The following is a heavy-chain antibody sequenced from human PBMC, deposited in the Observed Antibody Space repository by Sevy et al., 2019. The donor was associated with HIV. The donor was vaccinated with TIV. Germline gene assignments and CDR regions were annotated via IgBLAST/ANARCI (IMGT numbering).Heavy chain of an antibody. D-gene: IGHD3-3*01. Sequence: GGSLRLSCAASGFTVSSNYMSWVRQAPGKGLEWVSVIYSGGTTYYADSVKGRFTISRDNSKNTLYLQMNNLRAEDTAVYYCAREREFTIFGVLIEYGMDVWGQGTTVTDSS. V-gene: IGHV3-53*01. CDR1: GFTVSSNY. J-gene: IGHJ6*02. CDR2: IYSGGTT. CDR3: AREREFTIFGVLIEYGMDV.